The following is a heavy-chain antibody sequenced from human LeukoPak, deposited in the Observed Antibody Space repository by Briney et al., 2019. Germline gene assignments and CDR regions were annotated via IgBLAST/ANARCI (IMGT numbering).Heavy chain of an antibody. CDR3: AKDQLNRFCSGGSCSITHDH. D-gene: IGHD2-15*01. Sequence: PGGSLRLSCAASGFTFSSYGMSWVRQAPGKGLEWVSAISGSGGSTYYADSVKGRFTISRDNSKNTLYLQMNSLRAEDTAVYYCAKDQLNRFCSGGSCSITHDHWGQGTLVTVSS. V-gene: IGHV3-23*01. J-gene: IGHJ4*02. CDR2: ISGSGGST. CDR1: GFTFSSYG.